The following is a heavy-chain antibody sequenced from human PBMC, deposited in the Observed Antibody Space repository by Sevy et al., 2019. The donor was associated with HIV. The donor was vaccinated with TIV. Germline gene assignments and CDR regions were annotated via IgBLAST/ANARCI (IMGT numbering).Heavy chain of an antibody. CDR2: INQGGSQE. Sequence: GGSLRLSCAASGLTFSSYWMTWVRQAPGKGLEWVANINQGGSQEYYVDSVKGRFTISRDNAKNSLYLQINSLRAEGTAVYYCATILPAGVPAEYFQHWGQGTLVTVSS. D-gene: IGHD2-2*01. V-gene: IGHV3-7*01. CDR3: ATILPAGVPAEYFQH. CDR1: GLTFSSYW. J-gene: IGHJ1*01.